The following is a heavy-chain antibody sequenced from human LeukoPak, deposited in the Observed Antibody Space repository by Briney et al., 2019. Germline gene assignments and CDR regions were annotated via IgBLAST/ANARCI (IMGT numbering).Heavy chain of an antibody. D-gene: IGHD3-22*01. V-gene: IGHV4-59*01. J-gene: IGHJ4*02. CDR3: ARDIRWDSSGYYDPTYFDY. CDR1: GGSISNYY. Sequence: PSETLSLTCTVSGGSISNYYWNWIRQPPGKGLEWIGYIYYSGTTNYNPSLKSRVSMSVDTSKNQFSLKLSSVTAADTAVYYCARDIRWDSSGYYDPTYFDYWGQGTLVTVSS. CDR2: IYYSGTT.